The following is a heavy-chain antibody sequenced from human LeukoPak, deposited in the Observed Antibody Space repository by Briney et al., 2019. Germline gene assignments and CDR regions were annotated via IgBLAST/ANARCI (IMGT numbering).Heavy chain of an antibody. J-gene: IGHJ4*02. Sequence: SETLSLTCTVSGGSISSGGYYWSWIRQHPGKGLEWIGYIYYSGSTYYNPSLKSRVTISVDTSKNQFSLKLSSVTAADTAVYYCARGRKAIVAVDYWGQGTLVTVSS. CDR2: IYYSGST. CDR1: GGSISSGGYY. CDR3: ARGRKAIVAVDY. V-gene: IGHV4-31*03. D-gene: IGHD2-2*01.